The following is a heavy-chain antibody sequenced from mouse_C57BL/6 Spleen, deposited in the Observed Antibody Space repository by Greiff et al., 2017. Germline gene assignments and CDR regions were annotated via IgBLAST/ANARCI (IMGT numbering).Heavy chain of an antibody. V-gene: IGHV1-82*01. CDR3: EREETLFDY. CDR2: IYPGDGDT. CDR1: GYAFSSSW. Sequence: QVQLQQSGPELVKPGASVKISCKASGYAFSSSWMNWVKQRPGKGLEWIGRIYPGDGDTNYNGKFKGKATLTADKSSSTAYMQLSSLTSEDSAVYFCEREETLFDYWGQGTTLTVSS. J-gene: IGHJ2*01.